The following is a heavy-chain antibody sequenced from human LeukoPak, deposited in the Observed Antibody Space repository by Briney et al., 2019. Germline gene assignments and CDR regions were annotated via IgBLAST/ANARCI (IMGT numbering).Heavy chain of an antibody. CDR1: GYTFTSYY. CDR3: ARVQAARHFDY. CDR2: INPSGGST. V-gene: IGHV1-46*01. D-gene: IGHD6-6*01. J-gene: IGHJ4*02. Sequence: ASVKVSCKASGYTFTSYYMHWVRQAPGQGLEWMGIINPSGGSTSYAQKFQGRVTMTRDMSTSTVYMELSSLRSEDTAVYYCARVQAARHFDYWGQGTLVTVSS.